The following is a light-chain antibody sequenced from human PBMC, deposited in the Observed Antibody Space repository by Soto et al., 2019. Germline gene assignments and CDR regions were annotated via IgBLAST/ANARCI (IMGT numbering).Light chain of an antibody. CDR2: GNT. CDR3: QSFDSSLSAWV. V-gene: IGLV1-40*01. CDR1: NSNIGARYD. Sequence: QSVLTQPPSVSAAPGQRVTISCTGTNSNIGARYDVHWYRQLTGTAPKLLIYGNTKRPSGVPDRFSGSTSGASASLDITGLQGEDEAKYYCQSFDSSLSAWVFGGGTKLTVL. J-gene: IGLJ3*02.